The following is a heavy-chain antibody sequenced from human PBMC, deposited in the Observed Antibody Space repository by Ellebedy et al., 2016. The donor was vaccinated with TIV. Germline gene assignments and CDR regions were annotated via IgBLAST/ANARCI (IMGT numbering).Heavy chain of an antibody. CDR2: IYYSGFT. V-gene: IGHV4-59*08. CDR1: GGFISTYY. J-gene: IGHJ6*02. CDR3: ARGPLRYFDWVYYYHGMDV. D-gene: IGHD3-9*01. Sequence: MPSETLSLTCTVSGGFISTYYWSWIRQPPGQGLEWIGYIYYSGFTEYNPYLKSRVTISLDTSKDQFSLRLSSVTAADTAVYYCARGPLRYFDWVYYYHGMDVWGQGTTVTVSS.